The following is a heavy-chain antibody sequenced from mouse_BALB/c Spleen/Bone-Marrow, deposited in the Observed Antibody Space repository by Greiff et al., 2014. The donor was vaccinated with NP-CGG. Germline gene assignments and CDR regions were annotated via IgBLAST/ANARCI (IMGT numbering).Heavy chain of an antibody. D-gene: IGHD2-4*01. J-gene: IGHJ4*01. CDR3: SREITRYAVDY. Sequence: QVQLQQSGAELVRPGISVKVSCKASGYAFTNYWIEWVKQRPGQGLEWIGVINPGSGGVNYNEKFKGKATLTADKSSSTAYIQLSSLTSDDSAVYFCSREITRYAVDYWGQGTSVTVSS. V-gene: IGHV1-54*01. CDR2: INPGSGGV. CDR1: GYAFTNYW.